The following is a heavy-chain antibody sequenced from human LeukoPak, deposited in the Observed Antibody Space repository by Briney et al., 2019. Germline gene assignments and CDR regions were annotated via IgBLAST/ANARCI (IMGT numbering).Heavy chain of an antibody. D-gene: IGHD3-10*01. Sequence: PSETLSLTCTVSGGSITDYYWSWIRQPPGKGLEWIGYIYYSGSTNYNPSLKSRVTISVDTSKNQFSLKLSSVTAADAAVYYCARDQATRGDYYGSGSPAFFDYWGQGSLVTVSS. J-gene: IGHJ4*02. CDR3: ARDQATRGDYYGSGSPAFFDY. V-gene: IGHV4-59*12. CDR2: IYYSGST. CDR1: GGSITDYY.